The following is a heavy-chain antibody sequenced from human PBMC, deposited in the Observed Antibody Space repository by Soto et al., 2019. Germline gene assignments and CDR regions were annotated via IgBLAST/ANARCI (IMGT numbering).Heavy chain of an antibody. CDR2: IYHSGST. Sequence: SETLSLTCAVSGGSISSSNWWSWVRQPPGKGLGWIGEIYHSGSTNYNPSLKSRVTISVDKSKNQFSLKLYSVTAADTAVYYCARVTSVLGSEWAYVGSWFDPRGQGTLVTVSS. CDR1: GGSISSSNW. D-gene: IGHD5-12*01. J-gene: IGHJ5*02. CDR3: ARVTSVLGSEWAYVGSWFDP. V-gene: IGHV4-4*02.